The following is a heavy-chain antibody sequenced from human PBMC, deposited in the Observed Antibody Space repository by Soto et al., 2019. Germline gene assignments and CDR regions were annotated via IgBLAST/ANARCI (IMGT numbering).Heavy chain of an antibody. CDR1: GGTFSSYA. J-gene: IGHJ5*02. CDR3: ATWYYDILTGYWRGNWFDP. CDR2: IIPIFGTA. D-gene: IGHD3-9*01. V-gene: IGHV1-69*13. Sequence: GASVKVSCKASGGTFSSYAISWVRQAPGQGLEWMGGIIPIFGTANYAQKFQGRVTITADESTSTAYMELSSLRSEDTAVYYCATWYYDILTGYWRGNWFDPWGQGTLVTVSS.